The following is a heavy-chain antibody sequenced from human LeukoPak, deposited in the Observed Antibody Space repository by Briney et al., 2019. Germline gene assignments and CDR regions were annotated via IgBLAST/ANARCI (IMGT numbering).Heavy chain of an antibody. J-gene: IGHJ3*01. CDR3: AKDIQLST. D-gene: IGHD5-24*01. Sequence: GGSLRLSCAASGFTFSTYSMNWVRQAPGKGLEWVSLIGPVGDSPFYADSVKGRFTISRDNSKNTLSLQMNSLRVEDTAIYYCAKDIQLSTWGLGTMVTVSS. CDR2: IGPVGDSP. CDR1: GFTFSTYS. V-gene: IGHV3-23*01.